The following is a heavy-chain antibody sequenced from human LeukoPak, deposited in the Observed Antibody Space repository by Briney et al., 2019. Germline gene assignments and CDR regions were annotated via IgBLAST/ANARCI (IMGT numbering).Heavy chain of an antibody. CDR2: VNPVSGRT. D-gene: IGHD1-26*01. Sequence: VASVKVSCKTSGYNFIDYYMHRVRQAPGQGLEWMRWVNPVSGRTSIAQKFQDRISLTRDSSITTFYMEVTWLTSDDTAIYYCARADRLVGSPYLIGPWGQGTLVTVSS. CDR3: ARADRLVGSPYLIGP. CDR1: GYNFIDYY. V-gene: IGHV1-2*02. J-gene: IGHJ5*02.